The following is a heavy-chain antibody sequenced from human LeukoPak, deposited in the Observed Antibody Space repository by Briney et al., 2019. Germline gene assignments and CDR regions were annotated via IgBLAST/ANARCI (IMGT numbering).Heavy chain of an antibody. CDR3: AKLSVRYFDRDGFDY. Sequence: GGSLRLSCAASGFTFSSYAMSWVRQAPGKGLEWVSAISGSGSSTYYADSVKGRFTISRDNSNNTLYLQMNSLRAEDTAVYYCAKLSVRYFDRDGFDYWGQGTLVTVSS. D-gene: IGHD3-9*01. CDR1: GFTFSSYA. J-gene: IGHJ4*02. V-gene: IGHV3-23*01. CDR2: ISGSGSST.